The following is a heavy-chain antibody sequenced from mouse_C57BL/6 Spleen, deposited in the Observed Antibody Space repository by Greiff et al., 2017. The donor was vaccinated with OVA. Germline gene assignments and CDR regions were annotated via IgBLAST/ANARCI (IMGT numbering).Heavy chain of an antibody. D-gene: IGHD2-1*01. CDR3: AIYGNYYAMDY. Sequence: EVKLVESGGGLVKPGGSLKLSCAASGFTFSDYGMHWVRQAPEKGLEWVAYISSGSSTIYYADTVKGRFTISRDNAKNTLFLQMTSLRSEEPAMYYCAIYGNYYAMDYWGQGTSVTVSS. CDR1: GFTFSDYG. V-gene: IGHV5-17*01. J-gene: IGHJ4*01. CDR2: ISSGSSTI.